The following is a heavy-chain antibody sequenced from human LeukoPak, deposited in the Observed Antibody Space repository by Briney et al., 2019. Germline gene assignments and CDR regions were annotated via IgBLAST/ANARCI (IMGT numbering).Heavy chain of an antibody. CDR1: GGSISSSSYY. J-gene: IGHJ4*02. CDR3: ARHSRNYDFWSGHSDY. D-gene: IGHD3-3*01. V-gene: IGHV4-39*01. Sequence: SETLSLTCTVSGGSISSSSYYWGWIRQPPGKGLEWIGSIYYSGSTYYNPSLKSRVTISVDTSKNQFSLKLSSVTAADTAVYYCARHSRNYDFWSGHSDYWGQGTLVTVSS. CDR2: IYYSGST.